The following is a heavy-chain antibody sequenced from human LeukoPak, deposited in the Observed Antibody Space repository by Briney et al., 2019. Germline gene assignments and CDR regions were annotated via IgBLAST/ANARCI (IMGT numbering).Heavy chain of an antibody. V-gene: IGHV3-21*01. J-gene: IGHJ4*02. CDR1: GFSFSTYS. CDR2: ISSSSSYI. CDR3: VRVPSDY. Sequence: GGSLRLSCAASGFSFSTYSMNWVRQAPGKGLEWVSSISSSSSYIYYADSVKGRFTISRDNAKNSVYLEMNSLRVEDTAVYYCVRVPSDYWGQGTLVTVSS.